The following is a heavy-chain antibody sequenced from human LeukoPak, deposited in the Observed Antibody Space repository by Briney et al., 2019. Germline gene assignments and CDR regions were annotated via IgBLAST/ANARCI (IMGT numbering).Heavy chain of an antibody. CDR3: ATYSTRNAREFQS. D-gene: IGHD4-11*01. V-gene: IGHV3-7*01. CDR2: IKTDASER. CDR1: GFTFNNYA. J-gene: IGHJ1*01. Sequence: GGSLRLSCAASGFTFNNYAMNWVRQAPGKGLEWVANIKTDASERYYADSVKGRFTISRDNAKMSLYLQMNSLRVEDTAVYYCATYSTRNAREFQSWGQGTLVTVSS.